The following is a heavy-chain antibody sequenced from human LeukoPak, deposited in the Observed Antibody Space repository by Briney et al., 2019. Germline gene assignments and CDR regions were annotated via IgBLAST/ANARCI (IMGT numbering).Heavy chain of an antibody. CDR3: ARVARNEAFDY. V-gene: IGHV3-7*01. J-gene: IGHJ4*02. CDR2: IKQDGSEK. CDR1: GFSFSSYG. Sequence: GGSLRLSCAGSGFSFSSYGMHWVRQAPGKGLEWVANIKQDGSEKYYVDSVKGRFTISRDNAKNSLYLQMNSLRAEDTAVYYCARVARNEAFDYWGQGTLVTVSS.